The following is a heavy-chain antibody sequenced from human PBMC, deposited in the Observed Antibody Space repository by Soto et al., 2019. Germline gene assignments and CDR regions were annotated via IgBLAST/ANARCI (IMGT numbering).Heavy chain of an antibody. Sequence: GGSLRLSCAASGFTFSSYEMNWVRQAPGKGLEWVSYISSSGTTVHYADSVKGRFTISRDNAKNSFYLQMNSPRAEDTAIYYCARDESRSYSLDYWGQGTLVTVSS. CDR1: GFTFSSYE. J-gene: IGHJ4*02. V-gene: IGHV3-48*03. D-gene: IGHD1-26*01. CDR3: ARDESRSYSLDY. CDR2: ISSSGTTV.